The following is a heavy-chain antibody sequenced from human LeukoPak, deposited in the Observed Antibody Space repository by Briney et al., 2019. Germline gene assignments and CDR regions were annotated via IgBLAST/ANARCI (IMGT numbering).Heavy chain of an antibody. Sequence: GGSLRLSCVVSGFTFSGFAMHWVRQAPGKGLEWVAATSYHGRDKYYADAVSGRFTISRDNSKNTLHLEMNSLRTDDTAVYYCTKERGGGGRRINLMVGGYGPWGQGTQVTVSS. V-gene: IGHV3-30*04. D-gene: IGHD3-22*01. CDR2: TSYHGRDK. J-gene: IGHJ5*02. CDR1: GFTFSGFA. CDR3: TKERGGGGRRINLMVGGYGP.